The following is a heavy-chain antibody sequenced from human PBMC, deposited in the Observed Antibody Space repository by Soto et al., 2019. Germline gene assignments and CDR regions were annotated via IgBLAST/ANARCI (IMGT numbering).Heavy chain of an antibody. J-gene: IGHJ4*02. Sequence: SETLSLTCAVYGGSFSGYYWIWIRQPPGKGLEWIGEINHSGSTNYNPSLKSRVTISVDTSKNQFSLKLSSVTAADTAVYYCAKAYIWGSYRTGRYFDYWGQGTLVTVSS. CDR2: INHSGST. D-gene: IGHD3-16*02. CDR1: GGSFSGYY. CDR3: AKAYIWGSYRTGRYFDY. V-gene: IGHV4-34*01.